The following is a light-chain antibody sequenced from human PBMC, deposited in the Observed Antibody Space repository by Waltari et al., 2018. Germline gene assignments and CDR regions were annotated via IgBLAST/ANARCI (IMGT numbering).Light chain of an antibody. V-gene: IGKV1-5*03. CDR1: QSISTW. J-gene: IGKJ5*01. Sequence: DIQMTQSPSTLSASVGDSVTITCRASQSISTWLAWYQQRPGKAPKVLIYKASNLESGVPSRFSGSGSGTEFTLTISSLQPDDFATYYCQQYSDYSITFGQGTRLEIK. CDR2: KAS. CDR3: QQYSDYSIT.